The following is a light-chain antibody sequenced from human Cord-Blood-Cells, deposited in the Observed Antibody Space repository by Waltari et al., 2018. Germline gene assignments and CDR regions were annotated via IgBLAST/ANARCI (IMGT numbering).Light chain of an antibody. CDR1: PSVSSSY. CDR3: QQYGSSPYT. J-gene: IGKJ2*01. V-gene: IGKV3-20*01. CDR2: GAS. Sequence: EIVLTQSPGHLSLSPGERATLSCRASPSVSSSYLAWYQQKPGPAPRLLIYGASSRATGIPDRFSGSGSGTDFTLTISRLEPEDFAVYYCQQYGSSPYTFGQGTKLEIK.